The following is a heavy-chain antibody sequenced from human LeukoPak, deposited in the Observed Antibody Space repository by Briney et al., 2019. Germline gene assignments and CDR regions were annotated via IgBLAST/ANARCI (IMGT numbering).Heavy chain of an antibody. D-gene: IGHD2-15*01. J-gene: IGHJ4*02. CDR2: ISFSSSTI. Sequence: GGSLRLSCAASGFTFSSYSMNWVRQAPGKGLEWVSYISFSSSTIYYADSVKGRFTISRDNAKNSLYLQMNSLRAEDTAVYYCAKHGLPLVVISAPLDYWGQGTLVTVAS. CDR3: AKHGLPLVVISAPLDY. CDR1: GFTFSSYS. V-gene: IGHV3-48*01.